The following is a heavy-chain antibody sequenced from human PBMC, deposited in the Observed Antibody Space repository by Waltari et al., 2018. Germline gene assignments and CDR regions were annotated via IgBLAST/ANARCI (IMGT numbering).Heavy chain of an antibody. Sequence: QLQLQESGPGLVKPSETLSLTCPVSGGSISSSSYYWGWIRQPPGKGLEWIGSSYYSGTTHNNPSPKCRVTISVDTSKTQFCLKLSAVTAADTAVYYCASPSGSYYGGYYFDYWGQGTLVTVSS. J-gene: IGHJ4*02. D-gene: IGHD1-26*01. CDR2: SYYSGTT. CDR3: ASPSGSYYGGYYFDY. CDR1: GGSISSSSYY. V-gene: IGHV4-39*01.